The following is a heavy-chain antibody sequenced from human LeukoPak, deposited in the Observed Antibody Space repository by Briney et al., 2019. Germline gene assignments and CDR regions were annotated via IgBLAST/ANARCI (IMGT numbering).Heavy chain of an antibody. J-gene: IGHJ1*01. CDR2: IYTSGST. CDR3: AKEEYSGSYYGTEYFQH. D-gene: IGHD1-26*01. Sequence: SETLSLTCTVSGGSISSYYWSWIRQPAGKGLEWIGRIYTSGSTNYNPSLKSRVTMSVDTSKNQFSLKLSSVTAEDTAVYYCAKEEYSGSYYGTEYFQHWGQGTLVTVSS. V-gene: IGHV4-4*07. CDR1: GGSISSYY.